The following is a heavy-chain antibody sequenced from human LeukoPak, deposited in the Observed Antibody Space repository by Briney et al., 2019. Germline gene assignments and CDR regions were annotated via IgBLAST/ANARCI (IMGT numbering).Heavy chain of an antibody. D-gene: IGHD3-10*01. Sequence: GASVKLSCKASGYTFTSYGISWIRQAPGQGLEWMGCISAYNGNTNYAQNLQGRVTMTTDTSTSTAYMELRSLRSDDTAVYYCARDYFGSGSYYMRDYWGQGTLVTVSS. CDR3: ARDYFGSGSYYMRDY. J-gene: IGHJ4*02. CDR1: GYTFTSYG. V-gene: IGHV1-18*01. CDR2: ISAYNGNT.